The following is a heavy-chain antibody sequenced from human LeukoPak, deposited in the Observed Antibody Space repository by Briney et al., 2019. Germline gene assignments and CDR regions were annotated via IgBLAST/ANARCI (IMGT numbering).Heavy chain of an antibody. Sequence: GGSLRLSCAASGFTFSSYEMNWVRQAPGKGLEWVSYISSSGNTLYYADSVKGRFTISRDNAKNSLYLQMNSLRAEDTAVYYCARDEAAAGPRPFDYWGQGTLVTVSS. D-gene: IGHD6-13*01. CDR2: ISSSGNTL. CDR3: ARDEAAAGPRPFDY. V-gene: IGHV3-48*03. J-gene: IGHJ4*02. CDR1: GFTFSSYE.